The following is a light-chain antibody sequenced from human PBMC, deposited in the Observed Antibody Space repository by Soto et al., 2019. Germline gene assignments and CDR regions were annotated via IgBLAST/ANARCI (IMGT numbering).Light chain of an antibody. CDR2: DNN. J-gene: IGLJ3*02. V-gene: IGLV1-40*01. Sequence: QSVLTQPPSVSWAPGQRVTISCTGSGSNIGAGYDVHWYQQIPGTAPKLLIFDNNNRPSGVPDRFSGSKSATSASLAITGLQAEDEADYYCQSFDRSLNGWVFGGGTKLTVL. CDR1: GSNIGAGYD. CDR3: QSFDRSLNGWV.